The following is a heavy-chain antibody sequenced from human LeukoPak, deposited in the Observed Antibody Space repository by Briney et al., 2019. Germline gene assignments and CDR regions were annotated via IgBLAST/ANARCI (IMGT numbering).Heavy chain of an antibody. CDR2: IKPDGSDT. J-gene: IGHJ4*02. V-gene: IGHV3-74*01. CDR1: GFTFTTHW. CDR3: TRGKYGGYFIDY. Sequence: GGSLRLSCGASGFTFTTHWIHWVRQAPGKGLEWVSRIKPDGSDTNYADSVKGRFTISRDNAKNTVYLQMNSLRAEDTAVYYCTRGKYGGYFIDYWGQGTLVTVSS. D-gene: IGHD5-12*01.